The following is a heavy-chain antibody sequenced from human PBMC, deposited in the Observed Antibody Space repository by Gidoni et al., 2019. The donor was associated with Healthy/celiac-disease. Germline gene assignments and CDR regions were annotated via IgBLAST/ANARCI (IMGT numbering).Heavy chain of an antibody. Sequence: EVQLVESGGGLAQPGRSLRLSCAASGFTFDDYAMHWVRQAPGKVLEWVSGISWNSGSIGYADSVKGRFTISRDNAKNSLYLQMNSLRAEDTALYYCAKASQLVPYYWGQGTLVTVSS. J-gene: IGHJ4*02. D-gene: IGHD6-6*01. CDR1: GFTFDDYA. CDR2: ISWNSGSI. V-gene: IGHV3-9*01. CDR3: AKASQLVPYY.